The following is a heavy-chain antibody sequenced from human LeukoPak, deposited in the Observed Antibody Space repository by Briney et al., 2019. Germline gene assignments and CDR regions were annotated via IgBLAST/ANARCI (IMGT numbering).Heavy chain of an antibody. D-gene: IGHD2-15*01. CDR2: ISSSSSYI. J-gene: IGHJ4*02. V-gene: IGHV3-21*01. CDR1: GFTFSSYS. CDR3: ARVYSWPPAIDY. Sequence: GGSLRLSCAASGFTFSSYSMDWVRQAPGKGLEWVSSISSSSSYIYYADSVKGRFTISRDNAKNSLYLQMNSLRAEDTAVYYCARVYSWPPAIDYWGQGTLVTVSS.